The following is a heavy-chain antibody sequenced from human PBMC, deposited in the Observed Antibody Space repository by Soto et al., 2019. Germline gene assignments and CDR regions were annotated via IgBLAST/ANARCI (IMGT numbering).Heavy chain of an antibody. J-gene: IGHJ6*02. CDR2: IIPILGIA. CDR1: GGTFSSYT. D-gene: IGHD6-13*01. Sequence: QVQLVQSGAEVKKPGSSVKVSCKTSGGTFSSYTISWVRQAPGQGLEWMGRIIPILGIANYAQKFQGRVTITADKSTSTAYMVLGSLRSEDTAVHYCAILTELGYYYYGMDVWGHGTTVTVSS. V-gene: IGHV1-69*02. CDR3: AILTELGYYYYGMDV.